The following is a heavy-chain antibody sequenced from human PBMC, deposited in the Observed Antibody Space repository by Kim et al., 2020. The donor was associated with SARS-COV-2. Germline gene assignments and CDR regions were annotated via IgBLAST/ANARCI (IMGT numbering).Heavy chain of an antibody. Sequence: GGSLRLSCAASGFTFSSYWMSWVRQAPGKGLEWVANIKQDGSEKYYVDSVKGRFTISRDNAKNSLYLQMNSLRAEDTAVYYCARDEWYYYGSGSYYNVNIGYGMDVWGPGTTVPVSS. V-gene: IGHV3-7*01. CDR1: GFTFSSYW. J-gene: IGHJ6*02. D-gene: IGHD3-10*01. CDR3: ARDEWYYYGSGSYYNVNIGYGMDV. CDR2: IKQDGSEK.